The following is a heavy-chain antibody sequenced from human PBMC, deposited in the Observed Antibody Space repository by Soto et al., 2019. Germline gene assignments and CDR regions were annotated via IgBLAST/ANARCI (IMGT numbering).Heavy chain of an antibody. CDR1: GGSISSYY. CDR3: ARDSGYGSGNSVNHYLDT. J-gene: IGHJ4*01. D-gene: IGHD3-10*01. CDR2: IYYSGST. Sequence: SETLSLTCTVSGGSISSYYWSWIRQPPGKGLEWIGYIYYSGSTNCNPSLKSRVTISVDTSKNQFSLKLNSVTAADTAVYYCARDSGYGSGNSVNHYLDTWGHGTLVTVSS. V-gene: IGHV4-59*01.